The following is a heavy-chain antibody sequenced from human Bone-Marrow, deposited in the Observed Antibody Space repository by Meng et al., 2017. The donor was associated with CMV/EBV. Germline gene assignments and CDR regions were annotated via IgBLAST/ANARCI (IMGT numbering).Heavy chain of an antibody. V-gene: IGHV1-2*02. D-gene: IGHD2-15*01. J-gene: IGHJ4*02. CDR2: INPNSGGT. Sequence: ASVKVSCKASGYTFTGYYMHWVRQAAGQGLEWMGWINPNSGGTNYAQKFQGRVTMTRDTSISTAYMELSRLRSDDTAVYYCARTAYCSGGSCYSAGGYYWGQGTLVTVSS. CDR1: GYTFTGYY. CDR3: ARTAYCSGGSCYSAGGYY.